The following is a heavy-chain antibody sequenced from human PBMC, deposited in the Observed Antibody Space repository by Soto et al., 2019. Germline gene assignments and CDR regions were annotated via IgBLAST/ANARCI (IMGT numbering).Heavy chain of an antibody. V-gene: IGHV3-23*01. Sequence: GGSLRLSCAASGFTFSSNAMSWVRQAPGKGLECVSAISGSGGSTYYADSVKGRFTISRDNSKNTLYLQMNSLRAEDTAVYYCAKDPPYYYGSGGLGYTEMDGWAQRTTVTVSS. CDR3: AKDPPYYYGSGGLGYTEMDG. CDR2: ISGSGGST. J-gene: IGHJ6*02. CDR1: GFTFSSNA. D-gene: IGHD3-10*01.